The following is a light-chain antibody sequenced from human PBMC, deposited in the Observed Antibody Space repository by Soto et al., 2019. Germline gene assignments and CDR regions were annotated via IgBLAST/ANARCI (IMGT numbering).Light chain of an antibody. CDR2: AAS. V-gene: IGKV1-8*01. CDR3: QQYNNWPFIT. CDR1: QGISSY. Sequence: AIRMTQSPSSLSASTLDIVAIAFLASQGISSYLAWYQQKPGKAPKLLIYAASTLQSGVPSRFSGSGSGTEFTLTISSLQSEDFAVYYCQQYNNWPFITFGQGTKVDI. J-gene: IGKJ1*01.